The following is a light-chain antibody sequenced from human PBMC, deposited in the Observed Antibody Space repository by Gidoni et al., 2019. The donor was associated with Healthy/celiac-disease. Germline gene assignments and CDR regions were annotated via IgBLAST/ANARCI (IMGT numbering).Light chain of an antibody. J-gene: IGLJ2*01. CDR2: GNS. V-gene: IGLV1-40*01. CDR1: SSNIGAGHD. Sequence: QSVLTQPPSVSGAPGQRVTISCTGSSSNIGAGHDVHWYQQLPGTAPKLLIYGNSNRPSGVPDRFSGSKSGTSASLAITGLQAEDEADYYCQSYDSSLSEVVFGGGTKLTVL. CDR3: QSYDSSLSEVV.